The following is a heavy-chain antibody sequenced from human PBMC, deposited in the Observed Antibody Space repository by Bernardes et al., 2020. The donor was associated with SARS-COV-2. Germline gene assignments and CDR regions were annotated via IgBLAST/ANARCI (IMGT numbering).Heavy chain of an antibody. CDR3: AKDLGYIAVASRGGFTPSSLYYYYYYGMDV. J-gene: IGHJ6*02. V-gene: IGHV3-23*01. CDR2: ISGSGGST. CDR1: GFTVSSYA. D-gene: IGHD6-19*01. Sequence: GGSLRLSCAASGFTVSSYAMSWVRQAPGKGLEWVSAISGSGGSTYYADSVKGRFTISRDNSKNTLYLQMNSLRAEDTAVYYCAKDLGYIAVASRGGFTPSSLYYYYYYGMDVWGQGTTVTVSS.